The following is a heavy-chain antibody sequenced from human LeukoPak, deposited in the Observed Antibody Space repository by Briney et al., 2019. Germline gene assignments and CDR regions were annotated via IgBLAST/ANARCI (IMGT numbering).Heavy chain of an antibody. D-gene: IGHD3-22*01. J-gene: IGHJ1*01. Sequence: GGSLRLSCAASGFTFSSYWMSWVRQAPGKGLEWVANIKQDGSEKYYVDSVKGRFTISSDNAKNSLYLQMNSLRAEDTAVYYCARDWGTYYYDSSGHSDWGQGTLVTVSS. CDR3: ARDWGTYYYDSSGHSD. CDR1: GFTFSSYW. CDR2: IKQDGSEK. V-gene: IGHV3-7*03.